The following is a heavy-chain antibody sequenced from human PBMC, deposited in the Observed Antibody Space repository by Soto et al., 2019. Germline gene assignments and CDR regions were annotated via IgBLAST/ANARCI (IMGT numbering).Heavy chain of an antibody. CDR3: ASSSIQLWSSLGYYGMDV. J-gene: IGHJ6*02. CDR1: GYTFTSYG. V-gene: IGHV1-18*04. CDR2: ISAYNGNT. D-gene: IGHD5-18*01. Sequence: QVQLVQSGAEVKKPGASVKVSCKASGYTFTSYGISWVRQAPGQGLEWMGWISAYNGNTNYAQKLQGRVTMTTDTSTSTAYMELRSLRSDDTAVYYCASSSIQLWSSLGYYGMDVWGQGTTVTVSS.